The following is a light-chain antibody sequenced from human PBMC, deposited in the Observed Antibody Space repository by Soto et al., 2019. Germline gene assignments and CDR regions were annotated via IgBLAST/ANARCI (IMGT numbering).Light chain of an antibody. CDR2: GAS. CDR1: QSVGTW. Sequence: DIQMTHSPSTLSAAVGGRVTITCGASQSVGTWVAWYQQKPGKAPKLLIYGASNLESGVPSRFSGSGSGTEFTLTITTLQPDDFATYFCQHYRRNTWSFGPGTNV. V-gene: IGKV1-5*01. J-gene: IGKJ1*01. CDR3: QHYRRNTWS.